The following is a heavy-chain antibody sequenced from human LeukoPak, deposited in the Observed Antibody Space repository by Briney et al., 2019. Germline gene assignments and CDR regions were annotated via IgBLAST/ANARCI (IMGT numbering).Heavy chain of an antibody. D-gene: IGHD6-13*01. CDR1: GYTFTSYR. CDR3: ARVLAAAGSCFDY. V-gene: IGHV1-18*01. CDR2: ISAYNGNT. Sequence: ASVKVSCKASGYTFTSYRIIWVRQAPGQGLEWMGWISAYNGNTNYAQKFQGRVTMTTDTSTSTAYMELRSLRSDDTAVYYCARVLAAAGSCFDYWGQGTLVTVSS. J-gene: IGHJ4*02.